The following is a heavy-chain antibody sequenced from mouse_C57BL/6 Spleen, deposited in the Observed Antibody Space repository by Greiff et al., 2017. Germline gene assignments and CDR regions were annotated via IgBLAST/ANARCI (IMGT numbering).Heavy chain of an antibody. CDR3: ARYTPVARGYFDV. Sequence: EVQGVESGGGLVQPGGSLSLSCAASGFTFTDYYMSWVRQPPGKALEWLGFIRNKANGYTTEYSASVKGRFTISRDNSQSILYLQMNALRAEDSATYYCARYTPVARGYFDVWGTGTTVTVSS. D-gene: IGHD1-1*01. J-gene: IGHJ1*03. CDR1: GFTFTDYY. V-gene: IGHV7-3*01. CDR2: IRNKANGYTT.